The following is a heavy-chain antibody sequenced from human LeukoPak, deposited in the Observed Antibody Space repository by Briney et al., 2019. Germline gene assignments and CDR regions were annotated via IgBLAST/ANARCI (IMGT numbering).Heavy chain of an antibody. CDR1: GFTFNAYS. V-gene: IGHV3-33*01. CDR3: ARDDYYNSYYFDY. Sequence: GESLRLSCAASGFTFNAYSMHWVRQAPGKGLEWVAVIWRDGNNIQYADSVKGRFIISRDDSKKTLYLQMDSLRAEDTAVYYCARDDYYNSYYFDYWGQGTLVSVSS. J-gene: IGHJ4*02. D-gene: IGHD4-11*01. CDR2: IWRDGNNI.